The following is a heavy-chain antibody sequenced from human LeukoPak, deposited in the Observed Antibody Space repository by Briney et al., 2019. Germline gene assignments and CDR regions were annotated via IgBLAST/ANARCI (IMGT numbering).Heavy chain of an antibody. CDR2: IIPILGIA. CDR3: ARLGTRWLQSSYFDC. D-gene: IGHD5-24*01. J-gene: IGHJ4*02. V-gene: IGHV1-69*04. CDR1: GGTFSSYA. Sequence: SVKVSCKASGGTFSSYAISWVRQAPGQGLEWMGRIIPILGIANYAQKFQGRVTITADKSTSTAYMELSSLRSEDTAVYYCARLGTRWLQSSYFDCWGQGTLVTVSS.